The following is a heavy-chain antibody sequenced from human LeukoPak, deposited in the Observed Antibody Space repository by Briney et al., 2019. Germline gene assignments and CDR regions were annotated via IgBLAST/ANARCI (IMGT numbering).Heavy chain of an antibody. CDR3: TRGSGTRWFDY. D-gene: IGHD3-10*01. Sequence: ASVKVSCTASGYTFIDNYLHWVRQAPGQGLEWVGWMNPENGGAGFAWKFQGRVIMTRDLSIGTAYMELTSLTPDDAAVYYWTRGSGTRWFDYWGQGSLVTVSS. CDR1: GYTFIDNY. CDR2: MNPENGGA. J-gene: IGHJ4*02. V-gene: IGHV1-2*02.